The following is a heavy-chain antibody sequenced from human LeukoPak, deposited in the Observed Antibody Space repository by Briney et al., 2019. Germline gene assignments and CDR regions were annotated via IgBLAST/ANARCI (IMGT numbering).Heavy chain of an antibody. D-gene: IGHD2-2*01. J-gene: IGHJ4*02. CDR1: GFTFSNYV. CDR3: AKDREVPAARVYDY. CDR2: ITGSGGTT. V-gene: IGHV3-23*01. Sequence: GGSLRLSCAASGFTFSNYVLIWVRQAPGRGLEWVSAITGSGGTTSYADSVKGRFTISRDNSRNTLYLQMNSLRAEDAAVYYCAKDREVPAARVYDYWGQGTLVTVSS.